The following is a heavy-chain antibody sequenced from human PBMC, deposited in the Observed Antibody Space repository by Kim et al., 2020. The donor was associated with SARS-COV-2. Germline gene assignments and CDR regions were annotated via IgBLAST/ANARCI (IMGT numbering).Heavy chain of an antibody. CDR3: ARGGYFDWLSTLIDY. J-gene: IGHJ4*02. CDR2: IKQDGSEK. CDR1: GFTFSSYW. V-gene: IGHV3-7*01. Sequence: GGSLRLSCAASGFTFSSYWMSWVRQAPGKGLEWVANIKQDGSEKYYVDSVKGRFTISRDNAKNSLYLQMNSLRAEDTAVYYCARGGYFDWLSTLIDYWGQGTLVTVSS. D-gene: IGHD3-9*01.